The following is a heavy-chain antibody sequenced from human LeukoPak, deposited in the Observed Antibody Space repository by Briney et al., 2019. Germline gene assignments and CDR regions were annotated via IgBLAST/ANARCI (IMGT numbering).Heavy chain of an antibody. V-gene: IGHV1-2*02. J-gene: IGHJ3*02. D-gene: IGHD3-22*01. Sequence: ASVMVSCKASGYTFTDYYMHWVRQAPGQGLEWMGWINPNSGGTSYAQKFQGRVTMTRDTSISTAYMDLSRLTSDDTAVYYCAIAYYYDSSGHGAAFDIWGQGTMVTVSS. CDR1: GYTFTDYY. CDR2: INPNSGGT. CDR3: AIAYYYDSSGHGAAFDI.